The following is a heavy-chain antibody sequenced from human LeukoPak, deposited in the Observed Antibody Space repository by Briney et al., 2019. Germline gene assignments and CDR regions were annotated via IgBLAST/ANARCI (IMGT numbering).Heavy chain of an antibody. CDR1: GGSISSSSYY. CDR3: ARQSTDFWSGYRPYNWFDP. CDR2: IYYSGST. Sequence: PSETLSLTCTVSGGSISSSSYYWGWIRQPPGKGLEWIGSIYYSGSTYYNPSLKSRVTISVDTSKSQFSLKLSSVTAADTAVYYCARQSTDFWSGYRPYNWFDPWGQGTLVTVSS. J-gene: IGHJ5*02. V-gene: IGHV4-39*01. D-gene: IGHD3-3*01.